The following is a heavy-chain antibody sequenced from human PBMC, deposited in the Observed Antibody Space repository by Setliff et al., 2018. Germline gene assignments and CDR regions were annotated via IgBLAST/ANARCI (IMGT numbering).Heavy chain of an antibody. J-gene: IGHJ6*03. D-gene: IGHD1-26*01. Sequence: PSETLSLTCTVSGASITSGGFYWTWIRQPAGKGLEWIGHISPSGSTTYNPSLKSRVTLSVDTSKNQYSLKVSSVTAADTAVYYCARAPPNRYSGGNGYFYMDVWGKGTTVTVSS. CDR1: GASITSGGFY. CDR3: ARAPPNRYSGGNGYFYMDV. V-gene: IGHV4-61*09. CDR2: ISPSGST.